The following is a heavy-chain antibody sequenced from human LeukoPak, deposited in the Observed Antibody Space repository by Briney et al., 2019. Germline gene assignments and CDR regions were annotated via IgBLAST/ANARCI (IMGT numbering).Heavy chain of an antibody. CDR3: ATNHDYYYMDV. Sequence: SETLSLTCTVSGGSISSNTYYWGWIRQPPGKGLEWIGSIYYSGSTYYNPSLKSRVTISADTSKNQFSLKVSSVTAADTAVYYCATNHDYYYMDVWGKGTTVTVSS. J-gene: IGHJ6*03. CDR2: IYYSGST. D-gene: IGHD2-8*01. CDR1: GGSISSNTYY. V-gene: IGHV4-39*01.